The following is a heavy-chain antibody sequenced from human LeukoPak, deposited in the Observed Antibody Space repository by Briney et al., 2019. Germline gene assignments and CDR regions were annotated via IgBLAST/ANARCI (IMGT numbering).Heavy chain of an antibody. Sequence: SETLSPTCTVSGGSISSYYWSWIRQPPGKGLEYIGFIYYSGSTNYNPSLKSRVTMSVDKSKNHCALRLTSVTAADTAIYFCARSTQASSTSFDYWGQGTLVTVSS. D-gene: IGHD6-6*01. CDR1: GGSISSYY. CDR2: IYYSGST. J-gene: IGHJ4*02. V-gene: IGHV4-59*01. CDR3: ARSTQASSTSFDY.